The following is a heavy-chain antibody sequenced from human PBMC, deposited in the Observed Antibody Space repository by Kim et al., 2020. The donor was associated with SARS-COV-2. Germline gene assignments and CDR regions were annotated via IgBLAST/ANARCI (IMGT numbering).Heavy chain of an antibody. V-gene: IGHV1-3*01. D-gene: IGHD1-1*01. J-gene: IGHJ4*02. CDR3: ARDLFHTGLDN. Sequence: QGRVTLARDTSANTAYMELSSLRSEDTAVYYCARDLFHTGLDNWGQGTLVAVSS.